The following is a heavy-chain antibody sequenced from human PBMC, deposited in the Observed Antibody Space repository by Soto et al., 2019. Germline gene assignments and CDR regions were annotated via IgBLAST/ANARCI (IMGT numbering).Heavy chain of an antibody. CDR1: GFTFSSYA. CDR3: AKGSLDYGDFYYYYGMDV. J-gene: IGHJ6*02. CDR2: ISGSGGST. Sequence: GGSLILSCAASGFTFSSYAMSWVRQAPGKGLEWVSAISGSGGSTYYADSVKGRFTISRDNSKNTLYLQMNSLRAEDTAVYYCAKGSLDYGDFYYYYGMDVWGQGTTVTVSS. V-gene: IGHV3-23*01. D-gene: IGHD4-17*01.